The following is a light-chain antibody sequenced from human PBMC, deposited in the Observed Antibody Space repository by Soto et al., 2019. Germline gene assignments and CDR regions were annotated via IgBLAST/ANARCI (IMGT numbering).Light chain of an antibody. J-gene: IGKJ1*01. Sequence: DIQMTQSPSSLSASVGDGVTITCRASQSISSYLNWYQQKPGKAPKLPIYAASSLQSGVPSRFSGSGSGTEFTLTISSLQPDDFATYYCQHYNSYSEAFGQGTKVDIK. CDR1: QSISSY. V-gene: IGKV1-39*01. CDR3: QHYNSYSEA. CDR2: AAS.